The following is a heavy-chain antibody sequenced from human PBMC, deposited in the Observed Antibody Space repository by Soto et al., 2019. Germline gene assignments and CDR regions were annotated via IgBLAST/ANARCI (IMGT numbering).Heavy chain of an antibody. CDR3: ARVADCTYSSNCNGRAAFDM. CDR1: GFTLSSHW. Sequence: EVQLVESGGGLAQPGGSLRLSCAASGFTLSSHWMHWVRQAPGKGLVWVSRISRDGSTIYYDDSVRGRYTISRDNAKNTLSLQMNSLKAEDTAVYYCARVADCTYSSNCNGRAAFDMWGQGTMVAVSS. V-gene: IGHV3-74*01. J-gene: IGHJ3*02. D-gene: IGHD6-13*01. CDR2: ISRDGSTI.